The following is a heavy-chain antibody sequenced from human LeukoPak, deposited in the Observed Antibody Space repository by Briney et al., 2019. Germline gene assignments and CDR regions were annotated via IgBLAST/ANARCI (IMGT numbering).Heavy chain of an antibody. CDR3: AREKDYYGSGSYYKGYGMDV. CDR1: GYTFTSYY. V-gene: IGHV1-46*01. D-gene: IGHD3-10*01. Sequence: ASVKVSCKASGYTFTSYYMHWVRQAPGQGLEWMGIINPSGGSTSYAQKFQGRVTISVDTSKNQFSLKLSSVTAADTAVYHCAREKDYYGSGSYYKGYGMDVWGQGTTVTVSS. CDR2: INPSGGST. J-gene: IGHJ6*02.